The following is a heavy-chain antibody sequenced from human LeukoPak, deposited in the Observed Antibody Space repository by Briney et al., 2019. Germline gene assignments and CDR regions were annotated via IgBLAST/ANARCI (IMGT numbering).Heavy chain of an antibody. CDR3: ARADYYDSSGYPDDAFDI. V-gene: IGHV3-21*01. CDR1: GFTFSDYS. D-gene: IGHD3-22*01. CDR2: IDNSNKYI. J-gene: IGHJ3*02. Sequence: GGSLRLSCVVSGFTFSDYSMHWVRQAPGKGLEWVSSIDNSNKYIYYADSIKGRFTISRDNAQNSLFLQLNSLRAEDTAVYYCARADYYDSSGYPDDAFDIWGQGTMVTVSS.